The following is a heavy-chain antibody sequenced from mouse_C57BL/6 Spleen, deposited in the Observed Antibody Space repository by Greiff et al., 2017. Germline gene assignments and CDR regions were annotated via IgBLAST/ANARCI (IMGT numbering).Heavy chain of an antibody. CDR3: AREDGSSSYYFDY. V-gene: IGHV1-80*01. J-gene: IGHJ2*01. CDR1: GYAFSSYW. Sequence: VQLQESGAELVKPGASVKISCKASGYAFSSYWMNWVKQRPGKGLEWIGQIYPGDGDTNYNGKFKGKATLTADKSSSTAYMQLSSLTSEDSAVYVCAREDGSSSYYFDYWGQGTTLTVSS. D-gene: IGHD1-1*01. CDR2: IYPGDGDT.